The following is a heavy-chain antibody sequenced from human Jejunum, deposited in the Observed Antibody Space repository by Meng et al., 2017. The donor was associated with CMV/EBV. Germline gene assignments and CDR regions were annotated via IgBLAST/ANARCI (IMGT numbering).Heavy chain of an antibody. J-gene: IGHJ4*02. CDR1: FSFSSYE. D-gene: IGHD5-18*01. Sequence: FSFSSYEMNWVRQAPGKGLEWVSYISASSSYIYYADSMKGRFTISRDNAKNSLYLQMNSLRAEDTAVYYCARAIGYTYGRPYVDYWGQGTLVTVSS. V-gene: IGHV3-21*05. CDR2: ISASSSYI. CDR3: ARAIGYTYGRPYVDY.